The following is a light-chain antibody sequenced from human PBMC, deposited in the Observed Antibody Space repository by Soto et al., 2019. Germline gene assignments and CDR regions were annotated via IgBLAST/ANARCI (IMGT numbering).Light chain of an antibody. CDR1: YSDIGSYNL. Sequence: QSALTQPASVSGSPGQAITISCIGTYSDIGSYNLVSWYQQHPGQAPKLIISEVTKRPSGVSNRFSGSKSGNAASLTISGLQAEDEADYYCCSYAGRDTLVFGGGTKLTVL. CDR2: EVT. J-gene: IGLJ2*01. V-gene: IGLV2-23*02. CDR3: CSYAGRDTLV.